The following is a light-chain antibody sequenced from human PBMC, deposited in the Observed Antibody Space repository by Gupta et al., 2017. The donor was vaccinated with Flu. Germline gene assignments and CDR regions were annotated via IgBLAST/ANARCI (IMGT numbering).Light chain of an antibody. Sequence: QSVVTQTPSVSGTPGQRVTMSCSGSTSNIGRNTVAWYQHPPGAAPSLVMFNNNDRPSGGPARFSGSKYGASAALAISGLQAGDEADYYCAAWDDSRDAYVFGTGTKVNVL. CDR1: TSNIGRNT. V-gene: IGLV1-44*01. CDR3: AAWDDSRDAYV. J-gene: IGLJ1*01. CDR2: NNN.